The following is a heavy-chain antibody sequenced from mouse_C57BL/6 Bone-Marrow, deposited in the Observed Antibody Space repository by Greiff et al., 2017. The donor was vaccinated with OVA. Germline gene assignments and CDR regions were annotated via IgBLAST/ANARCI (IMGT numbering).Heavy chain of an antibody. CDR2: INPSSGYT. CDR1: GYTFTSYW. Sequence: GYTFTSYWMHWVKQRPGQGLEWIGYINPSSGYTKYNQKFKDKATLTADKSSSTAYMQLSSLTYEDSAVYYCARVWHYWYFDVWGTGTTVTASS. J-gene: IGHJ1*03. CDR3: ARVWHYWYFDV. V-gene: IGHV1-7*01.